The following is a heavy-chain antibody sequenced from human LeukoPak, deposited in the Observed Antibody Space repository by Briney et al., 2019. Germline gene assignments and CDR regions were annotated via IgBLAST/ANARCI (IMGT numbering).Heavy chain of an antibody. J-gene: IGHJ4*02. Sequence: GGSLRLSCAVSGFTVSSNYMSWVRQVQGQGLEWVSVIYSGGSTYYADSVKGRFTISRDNSKNTLYLQMNSLRAEDTAVCYCATIVPDVAATLTFDHWGQGILVTVSS. V-gene: IGHV3-66*01. D-gene: IGHD2-15*01. CDR3: ATIVPDVAATLTFDH. CDR1: GFTVSSNY. CDR2: IYSGGST.